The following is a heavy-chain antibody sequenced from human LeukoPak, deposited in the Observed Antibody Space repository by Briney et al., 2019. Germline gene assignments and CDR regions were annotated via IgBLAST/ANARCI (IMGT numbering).Heavy chain of an antibody. Sequence: GGSLRLSCAASGFTFSSYCMHWVRQAPGKGLEWVAFIRYDGSNKYYADSVKGRFTISRDNSKNTLYLQMNSLRAEDTAVYYCAKDQRWLVGGYFDYWGQGTLVTVSS. CDR2: IRYDGSNK. CDR3: AKDQRWLVGGYFDY. V-gene: IGHV3-30*02. D-gene: IGHD6-19*01. J-gene: IGHJ4*02. CDR1: GFTFSSYC.